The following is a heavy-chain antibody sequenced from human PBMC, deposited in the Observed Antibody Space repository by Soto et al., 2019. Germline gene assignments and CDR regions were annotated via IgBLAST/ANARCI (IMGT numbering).Heavy chain of an antibody. Sequence: ASVKVSCKASGYSFTDYHIHWVRQAPGQGLEWLGRINPKSGGTSTAQKFQGWVTMTRDRSISTVYMELTRLRSDGTAVYFCARGHSTDCSNGVCSFFYNHEMDVWGQGTTVTVSS. V-gene: IGHV1-2*04. D-gene: IGHD2-8*01. CDR3: ARGHSTDCSNGVCSFFYNHEMDV. CDR2: INPKSGGT. CDR1: GYSFTDYH. J-gene: IGHJ6*02.